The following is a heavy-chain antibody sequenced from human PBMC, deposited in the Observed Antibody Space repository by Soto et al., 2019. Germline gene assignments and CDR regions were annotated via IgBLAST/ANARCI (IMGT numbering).Heavy chain of an antibody. CDR2: GYNSGST. CDR3: ARYRREAVAGYTLDK. CDR1: CASISSNY. V-gene: IGHV4-59*01. D-gene: IGHD6-13*01. Sequence: PSETLSLTCTVSCASISSNYWTWIRQPPGKGLEWIGYGYNSGSTNYNPSLKSRVTISEDTSKSHFSLKVTSMPAADTAVYYCARYRREAVAGYTLDKWGQGILVTVSS. J-gene: IGHJ4*02.